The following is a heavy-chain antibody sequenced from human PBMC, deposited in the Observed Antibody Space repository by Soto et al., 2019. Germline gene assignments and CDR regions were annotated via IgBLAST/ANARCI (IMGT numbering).Heavy chain of an antibody. CDR3: ASAASPGIADAGNFDY. D-gene: IGHD6-13*01. J-gene: IGHJ4*01. V-gene: IGHV4-38-2*01. CDR1: GSSISSGYS. Sequence: SEPLSLTCAVSGSSISSGYSWGWIRQPPGLGLEWIGSIYHSGSTYYNPSLKSRVNISVDTSKNQFSLKLSSVTAADTAVYCCASAASPGIADAGNFDYWG. CDR2: IYHSGST.